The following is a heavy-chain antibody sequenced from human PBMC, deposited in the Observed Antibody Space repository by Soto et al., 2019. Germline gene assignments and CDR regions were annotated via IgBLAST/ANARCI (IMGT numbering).Heavy chain of an antibody. CDR2: ISGSGGST. CDR3: AKDQGRVQQWLVGADYFDY. Sequence: GGSLRLSCAASGFTFSSYAMSWVRQAPGKGLEWVSAISGSGGSTYYADSVKGRFTISRDNSKNTLYLQMNSLRAEDTAVYYCAKDQGRVQQWLVGADYFDYWGQGTLVTVSS. CDR1: GFTFSSYA. J-gene: IGHJ4*02. D-gene: IGHD6-19*01. V-gene: IGHV3-23*01.